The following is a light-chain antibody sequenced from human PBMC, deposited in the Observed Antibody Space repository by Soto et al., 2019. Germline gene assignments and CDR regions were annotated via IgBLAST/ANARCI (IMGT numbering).Light chain of an antibody. CDR3: QQSYGTPRT. V-gene: IGKV1-39*01. CDR2: AAS. J-gene: IGKJ1*01. CDR1: QSIASY. Sequence: DIQMTQSPSSLSASVGDRVTITCRASQSIASYLNWYQQKPGKAPKLLIYAASSLQRGVPSRFSGSGSGTDFTLTISSLQPEDFATYYCQQSYGTPRTFGQGTKVEIK.